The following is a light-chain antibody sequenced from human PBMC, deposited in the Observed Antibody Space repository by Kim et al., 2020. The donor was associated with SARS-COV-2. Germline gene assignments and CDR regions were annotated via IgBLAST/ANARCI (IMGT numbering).Light chain of an antibody. CDR1: NSGSKT. Sequence: VALGETARITGGGNNSGSKTVHWYQQKPGHAPLLVIYRNNNRPSGIPERFSGSNSGNTATLTISSAQAGDEADYYCQVWDSSTYVVFGGGTQLTVL. CDR3: QVWDSSTYVV. V-gene: IGLV3-9*01. CDR2: RNN. J-gene: IGLJ2*01.